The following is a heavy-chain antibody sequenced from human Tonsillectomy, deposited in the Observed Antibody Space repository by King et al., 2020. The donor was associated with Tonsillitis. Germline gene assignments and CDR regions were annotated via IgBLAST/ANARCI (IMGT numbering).Heavy chain of an antibody. Sequence: LQLQESGPGLVKPSETLSLTCTVSGGSISSSSHYWGWIRQPPGQGLEWIGSIYYSGSTYYNASLKSRVTISVDTSKNQFSLKLSSVTAADTAVYYCARRLGYCSGGSCSRFDPWGQGTLVTVSS. CDR1: GGSISSSSHY. V-gene: IGHV4-39*01. D-gene: IGHD2-15*01. CDR3: ARRLGYCSGGSCSRFDP. CDR2: IYYSGST. J-gene: IGHJ5*02.